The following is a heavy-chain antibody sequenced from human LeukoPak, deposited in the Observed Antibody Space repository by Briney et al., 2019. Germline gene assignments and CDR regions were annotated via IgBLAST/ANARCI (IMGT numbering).Heavy chain of an antibody. CDR2: IYHSGST. V-gene: IGHV4-59*01. CDR3: AREHYQLLGIIKWFDP. CDR1: GGSISTYY. Sequence: PSETLSLTCTVSGGSISTYYWNWIRQPPGKGLEWIGYIYHSGSTNYNPSLQSRVTISVDTSKNQFSLNLNSVTAADTAVYYCAREHYQLLGIIKWFDPWGQGTLVTVSS. J-gene: IGHJ5*02. D-gene: IGHD2-2*01.